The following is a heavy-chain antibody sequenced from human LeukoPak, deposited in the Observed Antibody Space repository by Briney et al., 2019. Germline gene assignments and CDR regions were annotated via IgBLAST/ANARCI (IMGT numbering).Heavy chain of an antibody. CDR1: GGTFSSYA. Sequence: SVKVSCKASGGTFSSYAISWVRQAPGQGLEWMGGIIPIFGTANYAQKFQGRVTITADESTSTAYMELSSLRSEDTAVYYCASGREVSATGTTACDYWGQGTLVTVSS. CDR3: ASGREVSATGTTACDY. D-gene: IGHD1-1*01. J-gene: IGHJ4*02. V-gene: IGHV1-69*13. CDR2: IIPIFGTA.